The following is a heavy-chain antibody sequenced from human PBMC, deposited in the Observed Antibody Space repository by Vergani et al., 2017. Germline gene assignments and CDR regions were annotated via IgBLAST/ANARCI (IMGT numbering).Heavy chain of an antibody. V-gene: IGHV4-59*01. CDR2: IYYSGSN. CDR3: ARSSGGYSYGPGGFDY. Sequence: QVQLQESGPGLVKPSETLSLTCTVSGGSISSYYWSWIRQPPGKGLEWIGYIYYSGSNNYNPSLKSRVTISVDTSKNQFSLKLSAVTAADTAVYYCARSSGGYSYGPGGFDYWGQGTLVTVSS. CDR1: GGSISSYY. D-gene: IGHD5-18*01. J-gene: IGHJ4*02.